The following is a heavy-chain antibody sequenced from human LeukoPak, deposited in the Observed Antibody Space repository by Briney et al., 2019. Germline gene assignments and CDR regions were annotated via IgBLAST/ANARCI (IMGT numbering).Heavy chain of an antibody. D-gene: IGHD3-3*01. Sequence: PSETLSLTCTVSGGSISSYYWSWIRQPPGKGLEWIGYIYYSGSTNYNPSLKSRVTISVDTSKNQSSLKLSSVTAADTAVYYCARDRHDFWSGYSFFDPWGQGTLDTVSS. CDR3: ARDRHDFWSGYSFFDP. J-gene: IGHJ5*02. CDR2: IYYSGST. V-gene: IGHV4-59*01. CDR1: GGSISSYY.